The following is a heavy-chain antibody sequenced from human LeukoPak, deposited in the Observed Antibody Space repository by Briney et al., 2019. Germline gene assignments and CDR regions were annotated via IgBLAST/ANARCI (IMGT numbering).Heavy chain of an antibody. CDR1: GFTFSSYE. V-gene: IGHV3-48*03. Sequence: GSLRLSCATSGFTFSSYEMNWVRQAPGKGLEWVSYISSSGSTIYYADSVKGRFTISRDNAKNSLYLQMNSLRAEDTAVYYCARKYYYGSGRSWGQGTLVTVSS. D-gene: IGHD3-10*01. J-gene: IGHJ5*02. CDR2: ISSSGSTI. CDR3: ARKYYYGSGRS.